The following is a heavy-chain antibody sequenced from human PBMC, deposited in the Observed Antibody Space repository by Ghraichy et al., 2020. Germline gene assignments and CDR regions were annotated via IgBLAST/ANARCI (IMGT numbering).Heavy chain of an antibody. CDR2: IKQDGSEK. CDR1: GFTFSSYW. V-gene: IGHV3-7*03. Sequence: GGSLRLSCAASGFTFSSYWMTWVRQAPGKGLEWVANIKQDGSEKYYVDSVKGRFTISRDNAKNSLYLQMNSLRADDTAVYYCARDSQWLLSAYGMDVWGQGTTVTVSS. J-gene: IGHJ6*02. D-gene: IGHD6-19*01. CDR3: ARDSQWLLSAYGMDV.